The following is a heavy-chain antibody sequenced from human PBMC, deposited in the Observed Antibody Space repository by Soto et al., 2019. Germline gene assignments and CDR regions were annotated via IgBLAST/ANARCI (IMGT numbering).Heavy chain of an antibody. CDR1: GGSISSYY. V-gene: IGHV4-59*01. CDR2: ISFSGST. Sequence: SETLSLTCTVSGGSISSYYWNWIRQPPGKGLEWIGSISFSGSTNYNPSLKSRVTISVDTSTNQFSRKLSSVTAADTAVYYCARGLQWAGDNWFAPWGQGSLVTVSS. J-gene: IGHJ5*02. D-gene: IGHD1-26*01. CDR3: ARGLQWAGDNWFAP.